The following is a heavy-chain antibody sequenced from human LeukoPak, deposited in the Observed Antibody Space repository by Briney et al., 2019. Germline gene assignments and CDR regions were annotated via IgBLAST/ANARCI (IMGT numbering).Heavy chain of an antibody. V-gene: IGHV1-24*01. D-gene: IGHD5-24*01. CDR1: GYTLTELS. J-gene: IGHJ4*02. Sequence: ASVKVSCKVSGYTLTELSMHWVRQAPGKGLEWMGGFDPEDGETIYAQKFQGRVTMTEDTSTDTAYMELSSLRSEDTAVYYCARDVVGVSPGVIDLATIDYWGQGTLVTVSS. CDR2: FDPEDGET. CDR3: ARDVVGVSPGVIDLATIDY.